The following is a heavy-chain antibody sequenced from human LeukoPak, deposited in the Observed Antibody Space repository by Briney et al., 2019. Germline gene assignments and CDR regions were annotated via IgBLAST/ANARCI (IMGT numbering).Heavy chain of an antibody. Sequence: SETLSLTCTVSGGSISGYYWSWIRQPPGKGLEWIGYIYYSGSTNYNPSLKSRVTISVDTSKNQFSLKLSSVTAADTAVYYCARAVRPPRGMDVWGQGTTVTVSS. CDR1: GGSISGYY. V-gene: IGHV4-59*01. CDR3: ARAVRPPRGMDV. J-gene: IGHJ6*02. D-gene: IGHD6-19*01. CDR2: IYYSGST.